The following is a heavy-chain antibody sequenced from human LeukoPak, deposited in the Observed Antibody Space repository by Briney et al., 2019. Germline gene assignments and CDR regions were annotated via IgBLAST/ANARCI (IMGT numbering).Heavy chain of an antibody. CDR2: ISSSSSYI. V-gene: IGHV3-21*01. CDR3: ARDRRSTSCFDY. CDR1: GFTFSSYS. D-gene: IGHD2-2*01. J-gene: IGHJ4*02. Sequence: PGGSLRLSCAASGFTFSSYSMNWVRQAPGKGLEWVSSISSSSSYIYYADSVKGRFTISRDNAKNSLYLQMNSLRAEDTAVYYCARDRRSTSCFDYWGQGTLVTVSS.